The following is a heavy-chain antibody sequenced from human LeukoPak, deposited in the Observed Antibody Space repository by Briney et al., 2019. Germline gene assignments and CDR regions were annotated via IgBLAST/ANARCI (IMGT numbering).Heavy chain of an antibody. CDR1: GFTFSSYA. CDR2: ISGSRRST. Sequence: PGGSLRLPCAASGFTFSSYAMICVRQAPGKGRECVSAISGSRRSTYYADSVQGRFTLSRDNSQNTLYLQMNSLRAEDTPVYNCARDGNIVTPSFYYLDSWGQGTLVTVSS. CDR3: ARDGNIVTPSFYYLDS. V-gene: IGHV3-23*01. J-gene: IGHJ4*02. D-gene: IGHD2/OR15-2a*01.